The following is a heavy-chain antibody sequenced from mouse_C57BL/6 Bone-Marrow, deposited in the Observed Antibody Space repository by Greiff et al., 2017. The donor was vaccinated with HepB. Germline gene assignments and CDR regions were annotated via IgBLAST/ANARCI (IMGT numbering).Heavy chain of an antibody. Sequence: VQLQQSGPELVKPGASVKISCKASGYAFSSSWMNWVKQRPGKGLEWIGRIYPGDGDTNYNGKFKGKATLTADKSSSTAYMQLSSLTSEDSAVYFCAREWFITAVVGGAYWGQGTLVTVSA. CDR3: AREWFITAVVGGAY. V-gene: IGHV1-82*01. D-gene: IGHD1-1*01. CDR1: GYAFSSSW. J-gene: IGHJ3*01. CDR2: IYPGDGDT.